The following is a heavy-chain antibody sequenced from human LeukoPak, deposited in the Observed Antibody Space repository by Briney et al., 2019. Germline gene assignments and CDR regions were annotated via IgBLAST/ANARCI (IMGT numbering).Heavy chain of an antibody. CDR1: GGSISSSNW. V-gene: IGHV4-4*02. J-gene: IGHJ4*02. CDR3: ARVWVGAFDY. Sequence: SETLSLTCAVSGGSISSSNWWSWIRQPPGKGLEWIGEIYHSGSTNYNPSLKSRVTISVDTSKNQFSLKLSSVTAADTAVYYCARVWVGAFDYWGQGTLVTVSS. CDR2: IYHSGST. D-gene: IGHD1-26*01.